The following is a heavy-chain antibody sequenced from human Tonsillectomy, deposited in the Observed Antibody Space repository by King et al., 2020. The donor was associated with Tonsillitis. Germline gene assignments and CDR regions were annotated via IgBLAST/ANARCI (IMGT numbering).Heavy chain of an antibody. J-gene: IGHJ2*01. CDR2: IGNDGSVT. Sequence: AQLVQSGGGVVQPGRSLRLSCAASGFTFSRYGMHWVRQSPGEGLEWVADIGNDGSVTHYADSVKCRFTLSRDNSENTLYMQMNSLRVEDTAVYYCAKEIKQVAGDWYFDLWGRGTLVIVSS. CDR3: AKEIKQVAGDWYFDL. D-gene: IGHD6-19*01. CDR1: GFTFSRYG. V-gene: IGHV3-30*18.